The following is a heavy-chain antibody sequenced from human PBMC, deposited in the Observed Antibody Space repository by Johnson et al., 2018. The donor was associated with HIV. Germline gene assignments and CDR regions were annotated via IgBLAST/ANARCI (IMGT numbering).Heavy chain of an antibody. CDR3: ARDDSRGWYGLGAFDI. V-gene: IGHV3-53*01. CDR2: ISGNGGTT. J-gene: IGHJ3*02. CDR1: GFTVSSNY. Sequence: VQLVESGGGLIQPGGSLRLSCAASGFTVSSNYMSWVRQAPGKGLDWVSVISGNGGTTYYADSVKGRFTISRDNSKNTLYLQMNSLRAEDTAVYYCARDDSRGWYGLGAFDIWGQGTMVTVSS. D-gene: IGHD6-19*01.